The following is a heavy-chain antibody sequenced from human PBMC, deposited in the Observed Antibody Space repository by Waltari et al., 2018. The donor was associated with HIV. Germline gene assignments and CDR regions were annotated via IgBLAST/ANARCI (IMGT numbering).Heavy chain of an antibody. CDR2: SYYDGST. D-gene: IGHD3-10*01. Sequence: QLHLLESGPGLVKPSETLSLTCSVSGGSIRTNNYYWAWIRQSPGKGLEWIGTSYYDGSTYYNPSLESRVTISVDTSKSQFSLRLTSVTAADTAVYFCARERGGYYGSGTYPGGAMNVWGQGTTVIVSS. V-gene: IGHV4-39*07. CDR1: GGSIRTNNYY. J-gene: IGHJ6*02. CDR3: ARERGGYYGSGTYPGGAMNV.